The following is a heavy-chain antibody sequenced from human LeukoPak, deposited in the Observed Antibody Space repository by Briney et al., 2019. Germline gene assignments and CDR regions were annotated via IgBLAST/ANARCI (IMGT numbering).Heavy chain of an antibody. V-gene: IGHV1-69*02. CDR2: IIPILGIA. CDR1: GGTFSSYT. Sequence: ASVKVSCKASGGTFSSYTISWVRQAPGQGLEWMGRIIPILGIANYAQKFQGRVTITADKSTSTAYMELSSLRSEDTAVYYCARVPSIVVVVAATDWYFDLWGRGTLVTVSS. D-gene: IGHD2-15*01. J-gene: IGHJ2*01. CDR3: ARVPSIVVVVAATDWYFDL.